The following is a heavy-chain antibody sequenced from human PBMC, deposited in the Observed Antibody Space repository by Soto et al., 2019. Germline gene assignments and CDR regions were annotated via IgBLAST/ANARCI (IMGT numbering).Heavy chain of an antibody. CDR2: IIPILGIA. CDR1: GGTFSSYT. CDR3: ARDTLYGGNKGYYGMDV. Sequence: QVQLVQSGAEVKKPGSSVKVSCKASGGTFSSYTISWVRQAPGQGLEWMGRIIPILGIANYAQKFQGRVTITAEKSTSTAYMELSSLRSEDTAVYYCARDTLYGGNKGYYGMDVWGQGTTVTVSS. J-gene: IGHJ6*02. V-gene: IGHV1-69*08. D-gene: IGHD4-17*01.